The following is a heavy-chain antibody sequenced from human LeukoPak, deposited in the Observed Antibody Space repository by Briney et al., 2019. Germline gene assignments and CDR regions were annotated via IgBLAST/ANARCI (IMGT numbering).Heavy chain of an antibody. D-gene: IGHD2-2*01. V-gene: IGHV3-66*01. Sequence: PGGSLRLSCAASGFPFSSNYMSGVRQAPGKGLEWVSVIYSGGSTYYADSVKGRFTISRDNSKNTLYLQMNSLRAEDTAVYYCATTSYCSSTRCRDAFDIWGQGTMVTVSS. CDR1: GFPFSSNY. CDR2: IYSGGST. J-gene: IGHJ3*02. CDR3: ATTSYCSSTRCRDAFDI.